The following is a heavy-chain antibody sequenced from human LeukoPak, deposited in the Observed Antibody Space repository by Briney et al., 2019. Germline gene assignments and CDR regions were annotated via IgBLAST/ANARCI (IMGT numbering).Heavy chain of an antibody. CDR2: TNHSGST. D-gene: IGHD2-15*01. CDR3: ARAPVVVAATPYYFDY. Sequence: SETLSLTCAVYGGSFSGYYWSWIRQPPGKGREWIGETNHSGSTNYNPSLKSRVTISVDTSKNQFSLKLSSVTAADAAVYYCARAPVVVAATPYYFDYWGQGTLVTVSS. CDR1: GGSFSGYY. V-gene: IGHV4-34*01. J-gene: IGHJ4*02.